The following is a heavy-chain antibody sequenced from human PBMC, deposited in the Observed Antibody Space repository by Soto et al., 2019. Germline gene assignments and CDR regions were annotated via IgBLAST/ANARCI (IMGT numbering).Heavy chain of an antibody. CDR1: GFTFSSYA. V-gene: IGHV3-30-3*01. CDR3: ARDRLRYTWNDFPYSYSGMDV. CDR2: ISYDGSNK. Sequence: QVQLVESGGGVVQPGRSLRLSCAASGFTFSSYAMHWVRQAPGKGLEWVAVISYDGSNKYYADSVKGRFTISRDNSKNTLSLQMTSLRAEDTAVYYCARDRLRYTWNDFPYSYSGMDVWGQGTTVTVSS. J-gene: IGHJ6*02. D-gene: IGHD1-1*01.